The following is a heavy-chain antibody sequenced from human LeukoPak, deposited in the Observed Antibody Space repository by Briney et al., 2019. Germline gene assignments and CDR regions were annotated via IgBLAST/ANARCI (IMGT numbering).Heavy chain of an antibody. J-gene: IGHJ4*02. D-gene: IGHD3-10*02. CDR3: ASIGYYVSAPYSISDY. CDR2: VSATGETT. CDR1: GFTFSVYA. Sequence: GGSLRLSCAASGFTFSVYAMTWVRQAPGKGLEWVSVVSATGETTYYADSVKGRFTISRDNSKNTLYLQMNSLRAEDTAGYYCASIGYYVSAPYSISDYWGQGTLVTVSS. V-gene: IGHV3-23*01.